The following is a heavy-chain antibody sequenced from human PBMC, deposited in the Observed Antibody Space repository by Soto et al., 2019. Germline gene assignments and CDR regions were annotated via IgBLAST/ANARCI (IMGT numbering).Heavy chain of an antibody. V-gene: IGHV4-4*02. CDR3: ARRAPGTSVDY. CDR2: IYRTGST. D-gene: IGHD1-7*01. Sequence: SETLSLTCAVSGGSFTSNNSWTWVRQPPGQGLEWIGEIYRTGSTNYNPSLKSRVTISLDKSENQFSLKVTSLTAADTAVYYCARRAPGTSVDYWGQGTLVTVSS. CDR1: GGSFTSNNS. J-gene: IGHJ4*02.